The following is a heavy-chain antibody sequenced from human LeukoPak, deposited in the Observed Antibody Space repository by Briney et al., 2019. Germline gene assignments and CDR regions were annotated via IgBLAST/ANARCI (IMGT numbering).Heavy chain of an antibody. V-gene: IGHV3-23*01. CDR2: ISGSGGST. CDR1: GFTFSSYA. CDR3: AKVRFCSGGSCYTYFDY. J-gene: IGHJ4*02. D-gene: IGHD2-15*01. Sequence: PPGGSLRLSCAASGFTFSSYAMNWVRQAPGKGLEWVSGISGSGGSTYYADSVKGRFTISRDNSKNTVYLQMNSLRAEDMAVYYCAKVRFCSGGSCYTYFDYWGQGTLVTVSS.